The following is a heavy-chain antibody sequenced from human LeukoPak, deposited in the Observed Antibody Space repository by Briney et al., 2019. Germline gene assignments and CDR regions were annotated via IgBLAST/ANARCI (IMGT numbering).Heavy chain of an antibody. D-gene: IGHD6-13*01. V-gene: IGHV1-69*13. CDR2: IIPIFGTA. J-gene: IGHJ3*02. CDR3: ARDSLQQLSLVGAFDI. Sequence: SVKVSCKASGGTFSIYAISWVRQAPGQGLEWMGGIIPIFGTANYAQKFQGRVTITADESTSTAYMELSSLRSEDTAVYYCARDSLQQLSLVGAFDIWGQGTMVTVSS. CDR1: GGTFSIYA.